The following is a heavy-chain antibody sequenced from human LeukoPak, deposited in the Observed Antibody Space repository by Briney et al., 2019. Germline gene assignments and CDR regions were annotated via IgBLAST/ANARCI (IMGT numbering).Heavy chain of an antibody. J-gene: IGHJ3*02. D-gene: IGHD6-19*01. CDR2: INPNSGGT. CDR1: GYTFTGYY. CDR3: AREQQWLTTGDAFDI. V-gene: IGHV1-2*06. Sequence: GASVKVSCKASGYTFTGYYMHWVRQAPGQGLEWMGRINPNSGGTNYAQKFQGRVTMTRDTSISTAYMELSRLRSDDTAVYYCAREQQWLTTGDAFDIWGQGTMVTVSS.